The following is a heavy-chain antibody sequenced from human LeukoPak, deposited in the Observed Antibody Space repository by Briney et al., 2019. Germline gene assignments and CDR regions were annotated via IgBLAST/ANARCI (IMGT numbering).Heavy chain of an antibody. CDR2: ISSSSSYI. V-gene: IGHV3-21*01. D-gene: IGHD7-27*01. CDR3: ARDMKLGNGIDA. CDR1: GFTFSSYS. Sequence: KPGGSLRLSCAASGFTFSSYSMNWVRQAPGKGLEWVSSISSSSSYIYYADSVKGRFTISRDNAKNSLYLQMNSLRAEDTAVYYCARDMKLGNGIDAWGQGTLVTVSS. J-gene: IGHJ5*02.